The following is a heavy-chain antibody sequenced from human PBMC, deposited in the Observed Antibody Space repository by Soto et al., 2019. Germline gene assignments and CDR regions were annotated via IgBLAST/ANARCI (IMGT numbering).Heavy chain of an antibody. Sequence: ASVKVSCKASGYTFTNYYIHWVRQAPGQGLEWMGVINPTGGRASYAPKFQGRVTLTRDTSTSTAYMELSSLRSDDTAVYFCSRLTTMIREINDDPFDFWGQGTLVTVSS. V-gene: IGHV1-46*03. J-gene: IGHJ4*03. CDR2: INPTGGRA. CDR3: SRLTTMIREINDDPFDF. D-gene: IGHD3-10*01. CDR1: GYTFTNYY.